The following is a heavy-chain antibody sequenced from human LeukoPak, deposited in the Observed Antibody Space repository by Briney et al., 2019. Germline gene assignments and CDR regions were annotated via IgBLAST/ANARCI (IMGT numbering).Heavy chain of an antibody. Sequence: GGSLRLSCAASGFTFSSYGMHWVRQAPGKVLEWVAFIRYDGSNKYYADSVKGRFTISRDNAKNSLYLQMNSLRAEDTAVYYCARASDYYDSSGYLGLPYWGQGTLVTVSS. D-gene: IGHD3-22*01. V-gene: IGHV3-30*02. CDR2: IRYDGSNK. CDR3: ARASDYYDSSGYLGLPY. J-gene: IGHJ4*02. CDR1: GFTFSSYG.